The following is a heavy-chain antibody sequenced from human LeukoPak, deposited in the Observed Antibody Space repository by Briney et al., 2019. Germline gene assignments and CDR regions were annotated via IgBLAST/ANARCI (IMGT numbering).Heavy chain of an antibody. CDR2: INTNTGNP. D-gene: IGHD6-19*01. CDR3: AREAPGIAVAGEFDY. Sequence: ASVNVSCKASGYTFTSYAMNWVRQAPGQGLEWMGWINTNTGNPTYAQGFTGRFVFSLDTSVSTAYLQISSLKAEDTAVYYCAREAPGIAVAGEFDYWGQGTLVTVSS. J-gene: IGHJ4*02. V-gene: IGHV7-4-1*02. CDR1: GYTFTSYA.